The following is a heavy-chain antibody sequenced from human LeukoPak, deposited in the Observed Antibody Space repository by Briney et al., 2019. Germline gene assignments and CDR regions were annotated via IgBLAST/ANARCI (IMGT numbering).Heavy chain of an antibody. Sequence: PSVKVSCKASGGTFSSYTISWVRQAPGQGLEWMGRIIPILGIANYAQKFQGRVTITADKSTSTAYMELSSLRSEDTAVYYCATSGGYYYYYYMDVWGKGTTVTVSS. CDR2: IIPILGIA. V-gene: IGHV1-69*02. J-gene: IGHJ6*03. CDR1: GGTFSSYT. D-gene: IGHD3-16*01. CDR3: ATSGGYYYYYYMDV.